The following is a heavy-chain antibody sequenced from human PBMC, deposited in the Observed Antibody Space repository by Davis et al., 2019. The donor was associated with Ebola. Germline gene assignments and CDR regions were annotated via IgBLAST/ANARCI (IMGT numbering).Heavy chain of an antibody. J-gene: IGHJ5*02. Sequence: ASVKVSCKASGYTFIAYFVHWVRQAPGQGPEYMGMINPTSGDIIYAQKFQGRVTMTRDTSTSTVYMEFSSLTSDDTAVYFCARESPSPFWFDPWGQGTPVTVSS. CDR3: ARESPSPFWFDP. V-gene: IGHV1-46*01. CDR2: INPTSGDI. CDR1: GYTFIAYF.